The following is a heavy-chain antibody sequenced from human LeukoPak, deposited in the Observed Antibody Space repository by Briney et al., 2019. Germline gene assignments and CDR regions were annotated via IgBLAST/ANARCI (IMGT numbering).Heavy chain of an antibody. D-gene: IGHD1-26*01. J-gene: IGHJ4*02. V-gene: IGHV1-18*01. CDR2: ISAYNGNT. Sequence: ASVKVSCKASGYTFTSYAMHWVRQAPGQGLEWMGWISAYNGNTNYAQKLQGRVTMTTDTSTSTAYMELRSLRSDDTAVYYCARDERSRAYDYWGQGTLVTVSS. CDR1: GYTFTSYA. CDR3: ARDERSRAYDY.